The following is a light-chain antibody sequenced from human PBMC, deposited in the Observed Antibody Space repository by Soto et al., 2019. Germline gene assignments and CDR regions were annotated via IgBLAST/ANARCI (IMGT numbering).Light chain of an antibody. CDR3: QHRSNWPLT. J-gene: IGKJ4*01. V-gene: IGKV3-11*01. CDR2: DAS. CDR1: QSVRNN. Sequence: EIVLTQSPATLSLSPGERATLFCRASQSVRNNLDWFRQRPGQAPRLLISDASNRAAGVPARFSGSGSGTDFTLTISSLEPEDFAVYYCQHRSNWPLTFGGGTKVEIK.